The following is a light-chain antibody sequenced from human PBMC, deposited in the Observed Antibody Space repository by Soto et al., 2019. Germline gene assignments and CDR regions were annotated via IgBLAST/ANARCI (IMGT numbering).Light chain of an antibody. V-gene: IGKV3-20*01. J-gene: IGKJ4*01. CDR3: QQYGTSPLT. Sequence: TVLTQSPGTLSLSPGEGATLSCRASQSVSSSYLAWYQQQPGQAPRLLIYGASSRATGIPDRFSGSGSGTDFTLTISRLEPEDFAVYYCQQYGTSPLTFGGGTKVEIK. CDR2: GAS. CDR1: QSVSSSY.